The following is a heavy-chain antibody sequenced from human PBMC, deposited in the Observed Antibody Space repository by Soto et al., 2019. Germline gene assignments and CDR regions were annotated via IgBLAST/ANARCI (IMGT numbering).Heavy chain of an antibody. D-gene: IGHD3-3*01. J-gene: IGHJ4*02. CDR2: IHYSGIS. CDR1: GGSVSSGGYY. CDR3: ARGNWNFDS. Sequence: QPQLQESGPGLVKPSETLSLICNVSGGSVSSGGYYWAWIRQPPGKGLEWIASIHYSGISYYNPSLKSKLLISLDTSKNQFSLNLNSVTAADTAVYYCARGNWNFDSWGQGTLVTVSS. V-gene: IGHV4-39*01.